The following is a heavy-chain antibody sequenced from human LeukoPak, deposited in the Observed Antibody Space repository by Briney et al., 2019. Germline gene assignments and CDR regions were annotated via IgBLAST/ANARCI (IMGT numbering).Heavy chain of an antibody. CDR3: ARDPTVVTPRGYDY. Sequence: SVKVSCKASGGTFSSYAISWVRQAPGQGLEWMGRIIPILGIANYAQKFQGRVTITADKSTSTAYMELSSLRSEDTAVYYCARDPTVVTPRGYDYWGQGTLVTVSS. J-gene: IGHJ4*02. V-gene: IGHV1-69*04. CDR2: IIPILGIA. CDR1: GGTFSSYA. D-gene: IGHD4-23*01.